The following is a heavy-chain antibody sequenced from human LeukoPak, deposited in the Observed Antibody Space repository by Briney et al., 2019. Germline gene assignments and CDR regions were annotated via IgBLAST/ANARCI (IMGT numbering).Heavy chain of an antibody. CDR2: IGGSGGTT. CDR3: AKRVEGVNSFDY. D-gene: IGHD3-10*01. Sequence: GGSLRLSCAASGFTFSSYAMSWVRQAPGKGLEWVSVIGGSGGTTYYADSVKGRFTTSRDNSKNTLYLQMNSLRAEDTALYYCAKRVEGVNSFDYWGQGTLVTVSS. J-gene: IGHJ4*02. V-gene: IGHV3-23*01. CDR1: GFTFSSYA.